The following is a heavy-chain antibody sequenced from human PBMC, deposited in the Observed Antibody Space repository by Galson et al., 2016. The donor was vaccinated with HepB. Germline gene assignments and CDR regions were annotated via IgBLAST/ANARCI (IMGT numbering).Heavy chain of an antibody. CDR3: VRDLFGFYYDSSERLDY. CDR1: GFTFSTFG. V-gene: IGHV3-33*01. CDR2: IWFDGSRK. J-gene: IGHJ4*02. D-gene: IGHD3-22*01. Sequence: SLRLSCAASGFTFSTFGMHWVRQAPGKGLEWLAVIWFDGSRKYYADSVKGRFTVSRDNSRNTLYLQMNSLRADDTAVYYCVRDLFGFYYDSSERLDYWGQGTLVTVSS.